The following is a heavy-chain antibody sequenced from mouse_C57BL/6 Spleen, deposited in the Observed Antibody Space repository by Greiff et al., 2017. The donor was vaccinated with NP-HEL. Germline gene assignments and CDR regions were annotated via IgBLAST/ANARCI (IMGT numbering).Heavy chain of an antibody. J-gene: IGHJ2*01. D-gene: IGHD1-1*01. CDR1: GYTFTDYY. CDR2: INPNNGGT. CDR3: ARYGYYFDY. V-gene: IGHV1-26*01. Sequence: EVQLQQSGPELVKPGASVKISCKASGYTFTDYYMNWVKQSHGKSLEWIGDINPNNGGTSYNQKFKGKATLTVDKSSSTAYMELRSLTSDDSAVYYCARYGYYFDYWGQGTTLTVSS.